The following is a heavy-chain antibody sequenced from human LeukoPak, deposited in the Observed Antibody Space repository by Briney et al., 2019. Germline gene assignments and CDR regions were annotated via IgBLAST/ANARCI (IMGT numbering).Heavy chain of an antibody. CDR2: IYYSGCT. CDR3: ARRDYDSSGYYYAFDY. D-gene: IGHD3-22*01. V-gene: IGHV4-59*08. J-gene: IGHJ4*02. Sequence: KPSETLSLTCTVSGGSISSYYWSWIRQPPGKGLEWIGYIYYSGCTNYNPSLKSRVTISVDTSKNQFSLKLSSVTAADTAVYYCARRDYDSSGYYYAFDYWGQGTLVTVSS. CDR1: GGSISSYY.